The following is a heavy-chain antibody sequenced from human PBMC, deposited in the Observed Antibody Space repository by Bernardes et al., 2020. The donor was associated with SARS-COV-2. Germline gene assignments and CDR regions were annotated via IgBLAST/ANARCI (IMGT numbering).Heavy chain of an antibody. CDR3: ARELVVPAATYYYYYGMDV. J-gene: IGHJ6*02. V-gene: IGHV3-21*01. CDR2: ISSSSSYI. Sequence: GGSLSLSCAASGFTFSSYSMNWVRQAPGKGLEWVSSISSSSSYIYYADSVKGRFTISRDNAKNSLYLQMNSLRAEDTAVYYCARELVVPAATYYYYYGMDVWGQGTTVTVSS. CDR1: GFTFSSYS. D-gene: IGHD2-2*01.